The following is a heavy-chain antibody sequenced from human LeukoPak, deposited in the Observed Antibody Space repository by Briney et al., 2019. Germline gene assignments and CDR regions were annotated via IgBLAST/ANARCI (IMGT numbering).Heavy chain of an antibody. V-gene: IGHV4-39*01. CDR2: FYYRGNT. J-gene: IGHJ4*02. CDR3: ARRRIYCSGDSCYSHFDY. CDR1: GGSISSSCSY. D-gene: IGHD2-15*01. Sequence: SETLSLPCTVSGGSISSSCSYWGTIRQPPGKGLEWIGRFYYRGNTCYNPSLKSRVTIAVDTHKNPLSLEQSSVSAPDPVVLYCARRRIYCSGDSCYSHFDYWGQGTLFTVSS.